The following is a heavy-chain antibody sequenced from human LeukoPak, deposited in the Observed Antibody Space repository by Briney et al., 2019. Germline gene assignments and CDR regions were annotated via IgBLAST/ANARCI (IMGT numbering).Heavy chain of an antibody. CDR3: ARQWATGYFDY. D-gene: IGHD5-12*01. CDR2: IYYSGST. Sequence: SETLSLTCTVSGGSISSYYWSWIRQPPGKGLEWIGYIYYSGSTNYNPSLKSRVTISVDTSKSQFSLKLSSVTGAGTAVYYCARQWATGYFDYWGQGTLVTVSS. CDR1: GGSISSYY. V-gene: IGHV4-59*08. J-gene: IGHJ4*02.